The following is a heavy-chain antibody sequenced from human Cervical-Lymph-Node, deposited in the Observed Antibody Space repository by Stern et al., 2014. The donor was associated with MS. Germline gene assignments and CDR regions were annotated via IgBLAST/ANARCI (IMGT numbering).Heavy chain of an antibody. V-gene: IGHV4-59*01. D-gene: IGHD3-16*01. Sequence: QLQLQESGPGLVKPSETLSLTCSVSGGSITSYYWTWTRQPPGKGLEWIGNIHFSGNTDYDPSLKSRVTISKDTSKNQFFLKLNSVTAADTAVYYCARSFWGXXDFWGQGMLVTVSS. CDR2: IHFSGNT. CDR3: ARSFWGXXDF. J-gene: IGHJ4*02. CDR1: GGSITSYY.